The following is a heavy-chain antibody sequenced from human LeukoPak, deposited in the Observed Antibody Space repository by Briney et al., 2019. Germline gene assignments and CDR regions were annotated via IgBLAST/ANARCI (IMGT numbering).Heavy chain of an antibody. Sequence: GESLKISCKGSGYSFTSYWIGWVRQTPGKGLEWMGIIYPGDSDTRYSPSFQGQVTISADKSISTAYLQWSSLKASDTAMYYCARQISMVRGVIDFQHWGQGTLVTVSS. V-gene: IGHV5-51*01. D-gene: IGHD3-10*01. CDR1: GYSFTSYW. J-gene: IGHJ1*01. CDR2: IYPGDSDT. CDR3: ARQISMVRGVIDFQH.